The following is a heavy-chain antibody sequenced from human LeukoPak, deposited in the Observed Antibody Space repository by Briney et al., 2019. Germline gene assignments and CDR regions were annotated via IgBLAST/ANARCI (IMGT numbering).Heavy chain of an antibody. CDR3: AKARGGYGSGY. V-gene: IGHV3-23*01. CDR2: ISGSGSST. D-gene: IGHD3-10*01. J-gene: IGHJ4*02. CDR1: GFTFSSYA. Sequence: PGGSLRLSCAASGFTFSSYAMSWVRQAPGKGLEWVSVISGSGSSTYYADSVKGRFTISRDNSMNTLYLVMNSLRAEDTAVYYCAKARGGYGSGYWGQGTLVTVSS.